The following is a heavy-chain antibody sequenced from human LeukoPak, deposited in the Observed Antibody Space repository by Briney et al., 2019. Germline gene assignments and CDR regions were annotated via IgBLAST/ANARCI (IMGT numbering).Heavy chain of an antibody. Sequence: GGSLRLSCAASGFTVSSNYMGWVRQAPGKGLEWVSVIYSGGSTYYADSVKGRFTISRDNSKNTLYLQMNSLRAEDTAVYYCARGTDGWYYFDYWGQGTLVTVSS. CDR3: ARGTDGWYYFDY. V-gene: IGHV3-53*01. CDR1: GFTVSSNY. D-gene: IGHD6-19*01. J-gene: IGHJ4*02. CDR2: IYSGGST.